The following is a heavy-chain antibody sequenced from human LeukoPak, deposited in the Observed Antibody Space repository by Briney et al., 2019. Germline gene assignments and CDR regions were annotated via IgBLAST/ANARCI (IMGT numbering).Heavy chain of an antibody. CDR3: ARANYYDFWSGQYYFDY. D-gene: IGHD3-3*01. CDR1: GYTFTSYG. CDR2: ISAYNGNT. Sequence: ASVKVSCKASGYTFTSYGISWVRQAPGQGLEWMGWISAYNGNTNYAQKLQGRVTMTTDTSTSTAYMELRSLRSEDTAVYYCARANYYDFWSGQYYFDYWGQGTLVTVSS. J-gene: IGHJ4*02. V-gene: IGHV1-18*01.